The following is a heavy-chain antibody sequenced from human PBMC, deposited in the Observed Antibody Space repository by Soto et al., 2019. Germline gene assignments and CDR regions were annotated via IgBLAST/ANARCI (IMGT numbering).Heavy chain of an antibody. CDR1: GFTFSSYA. CDR3: AKDEWEYSSSYYYYGMDV. CDR2: ISGSGGST. J-gene: IGHJ6*02. Sequence: VQLLESGGGLVQPGGSLRLSCAASGFTFSSYAMSWVRQAPGKGLEWVSAISGSGGSTYYADSVKGRFTISRDNSKNTLYLQMNSLRAEDTAVYYCAKDEWEYSSSYYYYGMDVWGQGTTVTVSS. D-gene: IGHD6-6*01. V-gene: IGHV3-23*01.